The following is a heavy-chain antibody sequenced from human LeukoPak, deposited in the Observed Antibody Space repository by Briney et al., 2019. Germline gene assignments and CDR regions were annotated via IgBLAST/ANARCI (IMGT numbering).Heavy chain of an antibody. Sequence: GRSLRFSCAASGFTISSYAMHWVRQAPGKGLEWVAVISYDGSNKYYAASVKGRFTISRDNSKTTLYLQMNSLRGEDTAVYYCARDGSPEYSRRWYFDEWGQGALVTVSS. CDR1: GFTISSYA. CDR3: ARDGSPEYSRRWYFDE. CDR2: ISYDGSNK. D-gene: IGHD6-6*01. V-gene: IGHV3-30-3*01. J-gene: IGHJ4*02.